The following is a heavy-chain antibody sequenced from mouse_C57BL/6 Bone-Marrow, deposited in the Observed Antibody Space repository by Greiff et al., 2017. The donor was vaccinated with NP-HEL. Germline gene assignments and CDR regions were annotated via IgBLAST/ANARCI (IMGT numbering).Heavy chain of an antibody. J-gene: IGHJ4*01. CDR3: ARRDPWGEGPVYYAMDY. CDR1: GYTFTSYW. CDR2: IHPNSGST. D-gene: IGHD3-3*01. Sequence: QVQLQQPGAELVKPGASVKLSCKASGYTFTSYWMHWVKQRPGQGLEWIGEIHPNSGSTYYNEKFKSKATLTVDKSSSTAYMQLSSLTTEDSAVDDGARRDPWGEGPVYYAMDYWGQGTSVTVSS. V-gene: IGHV1-64*01.